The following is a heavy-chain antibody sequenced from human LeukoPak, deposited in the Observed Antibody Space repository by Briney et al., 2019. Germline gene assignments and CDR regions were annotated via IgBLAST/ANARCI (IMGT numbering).Heavy chain of an antibody. D-gene: IGHD5-12*01. CDR2: ISGSSGII. CDR1: GFTFNTYT. Sequence: QPGGSLRLSCAASGFTFNTYTMNWVRQAPGKGLEWVSYISGSSGIIDYADSVRGRFTISRDNAKNSLYLQMNSLRAEDTAVYYCAKASGYDKYFDYWGQGTLVTVSS. V-gene: IGHV3-48*01. CDR3: AKASGYDKYFDY. J-gene: IGHJ4*02.